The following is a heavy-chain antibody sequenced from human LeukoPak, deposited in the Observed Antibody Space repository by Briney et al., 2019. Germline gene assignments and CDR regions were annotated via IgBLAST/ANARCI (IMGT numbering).Heavy chain of an antibody. V-gene: IGHV4-59*01. Sequence: KPSETLSLTCTVSGDSISTYYWSWIRQPPGKGLEWIGYIYYRVTSDYNSSLKSRVTMSVDMSTRQISLKLSSVTAADTAVYYCARAVGGDGSGSLWGPGTLVTVSS. CDR3: ARAVGGDGSGSL. CDR2: IYYRVTS. CDR1: GDSISTYY. J-gene: IGHJ4*02. D-gene: IGHD3-10*01.